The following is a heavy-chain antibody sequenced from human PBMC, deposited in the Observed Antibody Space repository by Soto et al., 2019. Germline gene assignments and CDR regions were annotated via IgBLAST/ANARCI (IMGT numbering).Heavy chain of an antibody. V-gene: IGHV3-64*01. CDR1: GFTVSSNY. J-gene: IGHJ4*02. CDR3: ARGFGWLDY. D-gene: IGHD6-19*01. Sequence: EVQLVESGGGLVQPGGSLRLSCAASGFTVSSNYMTWVRQAPGKGLEYVSAISSNGGSTYYANSVKGRFTISRDNSKNTMYLRMGSLRAEAMAVYCCARGFGWLDYWGQGTLVTVSS. CDR2: ISSNGGST.